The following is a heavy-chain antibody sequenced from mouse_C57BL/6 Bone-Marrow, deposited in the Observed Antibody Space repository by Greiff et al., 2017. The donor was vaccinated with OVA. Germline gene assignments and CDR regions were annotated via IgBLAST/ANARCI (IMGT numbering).Heavy chain of an antibody. J-gene: IGHJ3*01. CDR1: GYSITRGYY. CDR3: AREDYGSSPWFAY. CDR2: ISYDGSN. Sequence: ESGPGLVKPSQSLSLTCSVTGYSITRGYYWNWIRQFPGNKLEWMGYISYDGSNNYNPSLKNRISITRDTSKNQFFLKLNSVTTEDTATYYCAREDYGSSPWFAYWGQGTLVTVSA. V-gene: IGHV3-6*01. D-gene: IGHD1-1*01.